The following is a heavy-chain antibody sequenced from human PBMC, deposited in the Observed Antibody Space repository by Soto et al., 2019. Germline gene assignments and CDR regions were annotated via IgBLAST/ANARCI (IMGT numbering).Heavy chain of an antibody. V-gene: IGHV3-74*01. CDR1: GFTFSSYW. CDR2: INSDGSST. Sequence: GGSLRLSCAASGFTFSSYWMHWVRQAPGKGLVWVSRINSDGSSTSYADSVKGRFTISRDNAKNTLYLQMNSLRAEDTAVYYCARGGGVGTTVTTGYYYYGMDVWGQGTTVDVSS. J-gene: IGHJ6*01. D-gene: IGHD4-4*01. CDR3: ARGGGVGTTVTTGYYYYGMDV.